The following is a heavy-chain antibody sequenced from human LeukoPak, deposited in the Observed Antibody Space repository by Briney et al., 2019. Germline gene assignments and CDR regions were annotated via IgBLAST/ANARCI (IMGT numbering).Heavy chain of an antibody. CDR3: ARNSGSYPNDAFDI. V-gene: IGHV4-39*01. CDR2: IYYSGST. D-gene: IGHD1-26*01. Sequence: SETLSLTCTVSGGSISSSSYYWGWIRQPPGKGLEWIGSIYYSGSTYYNPSLKSRVTISVDTSKNQFSLKLSSVTAADTAVYHCARNSGSYPNDAFDIWGQGTMVTVSS. J-gene: IGHJ3*02. CDR1: GGSISSSSYY.